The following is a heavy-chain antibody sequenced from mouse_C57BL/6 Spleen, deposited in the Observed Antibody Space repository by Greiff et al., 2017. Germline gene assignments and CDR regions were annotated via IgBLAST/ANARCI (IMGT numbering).Heavy chain of an antibody. V-gene: IGHV1-64*01. Sequence: QVQLQQPGAELVKPGASVKLSCKASGYTFTSYWMHWVKQRPGQGLEWIGMIHPNSGSTNYNEKFKSKATLTVDKSSSTAYMQLSSLTSEDSAVYDCARGSTVVATRGDYWGQGTTLTVSS. D-gene: IGHD1-1*01. CDR3: ARGSTVVATRGDY. CDR2: IHPNSGST. CDR1: GYTFTSYW. J-gene: IGHJ2*01.